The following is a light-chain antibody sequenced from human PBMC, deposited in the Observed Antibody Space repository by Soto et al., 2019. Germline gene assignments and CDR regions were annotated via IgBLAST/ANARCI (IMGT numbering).Light chain of an antibody. V-gene: IGLV8-61*01. J-gene: IGLJ3*02. CDR3: VLYMGSGMWV. Sequence: VVTQEPSFSVSPGGTVTLTCGLSSGSVSASYYPSWYQQTPGQAPRTLIYSTNTRSSGVPDRFSGSILGNKAALSITGAQADDESDYYCVLYMGSGMWVFGGGTKLTVL. CDR1: SGSVSASYY. CDR2: STN.